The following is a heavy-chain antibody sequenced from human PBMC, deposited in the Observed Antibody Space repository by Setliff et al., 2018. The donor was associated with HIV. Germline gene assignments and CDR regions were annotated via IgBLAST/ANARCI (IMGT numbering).Heavy chain of an antibody. CDR3: IRRRRAPGAADLESY. Sequence: GESLKISCKVSGSNFRTRWIGWVRQTPEKGLEWMGNIYPDDSDAEYNPSFEGHVTMSVDKSITTVYLQWTSLEASDTAMYYCIRRRRAPGAADLESYWGQGTLVTVSS. CDR1: GSNFRTRW. CDR2: IYPDDSDA. D-gene: IGHD7-27*01. J-gene: IGHJ4*02. V-gene: IGHV5-51*01.